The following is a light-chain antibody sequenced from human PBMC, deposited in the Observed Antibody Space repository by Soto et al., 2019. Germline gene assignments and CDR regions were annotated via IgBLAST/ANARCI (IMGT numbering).Light chain of an antibody. Sequence: AIQMTPSPSSLSASVGDRVTITCRASQGIRSDLGWYQQKPGKAPKLLIYAASSLQSGVPSRFSGSGSGTDFTLTISSLQPEDFATYYCLQDYNYPRTFRQGTKVDIK. J-gene: IGKJ1*01. V-gene: IGKV1-6*01. CDR3: LQDYNYPRT. CDR1: QGIRSD. CDR2: AAS.